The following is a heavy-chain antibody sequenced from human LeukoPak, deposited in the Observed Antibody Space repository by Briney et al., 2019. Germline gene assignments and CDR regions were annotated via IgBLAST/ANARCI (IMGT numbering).Heavy chain of an antibody. J-gene: IGHJ4*02. Sequence: PGGSLRLSCAASGFTFDDYTMHWARQAPGKGLEWVSLISWDGGSTYYADSVTGRFTISRDNRKNSLYLQMNSLRAEDTAVYYCARDVYCSSTSCYISLPTYFDYWGQGTLVTVSS. D-gene: IGHD2-2*02. V-gene: IGHV3-43*01. CDR2: ISWDGGST. CDR1: GFTFDDYT. CDR3: ARDVYCSSTSCYISLPTYFDY.